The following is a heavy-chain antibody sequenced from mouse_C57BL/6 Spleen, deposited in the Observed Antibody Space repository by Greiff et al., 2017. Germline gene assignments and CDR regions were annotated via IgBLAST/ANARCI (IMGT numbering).Heavy chain of an antibody. J-gene: IGHJ1*03. CDR1: GYTFTDYE. D-gene: IGHD1-1*01. CDR2: IDPETGGT. V-gene: IGHV1-15*01. CDR3: TRDCDGSSGYFGV. Sequence: VQRVESGAELVRPGASVTLSCKASGYTFTDYEMHWVKQTPVHGLEWIGAIDPETGGTAYNQKFTGKAILTADKSSSTAYMELRSLTAEDSAVYYGTRDCDGSSGYFGVWGTGTTVTVSS.